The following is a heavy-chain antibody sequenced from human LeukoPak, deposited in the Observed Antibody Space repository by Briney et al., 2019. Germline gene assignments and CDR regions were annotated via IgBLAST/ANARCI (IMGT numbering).Heavy chain of an antibody. J-gene: IGHJ4*02. CDR1: GYTFTSYG. D-gene: IGHD3-22*01. CDR2: FSAYNGNT. V-gene: IGHV1-18*01. Sequence: ASVKVSCKASGYTFTSYGIRWVRQAPGQGLGLMGWFSAYNGNTNYAQKLLGRVTMTTDTSTSTAYMELRSLRSDDTAVYYCARAGYYYDSSGYYPSDYWGQGTLVTVSS. CDR3: ARAGYYYDSSGYYPSDY.